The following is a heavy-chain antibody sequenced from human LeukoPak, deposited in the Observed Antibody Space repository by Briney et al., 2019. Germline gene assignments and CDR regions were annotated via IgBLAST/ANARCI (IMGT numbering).Heavy chain of an antibody. CDR1: GGSLSDYY. D-gene: IGHD6-19*01. CDR2: INHSGST. V-gene: IGHV4-34*01. CDR3: ASLGQWLIRFDY. J-gene: IGHJ4*02. Sequence: NASETLSLTCAVYGGSLSDYYWSWIRQSPGKGLEWIGEINHSGSTNYNPSLKSRVTISVDTSKNQFSLKLSSVTAADTAVYYCASLGQWLIRFDYWGQGILVTVSS.